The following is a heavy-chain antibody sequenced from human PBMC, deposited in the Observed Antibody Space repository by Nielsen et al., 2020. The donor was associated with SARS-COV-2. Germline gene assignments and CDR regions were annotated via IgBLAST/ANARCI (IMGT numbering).Heavy chain of an antibody. J-gene: IGHJ6*02. Sequence: GESLKISCAASGFTFSSYWMSWVRQAPGKGLEWVANIKQDGSEKYYVDSVKGRFTISRDNAKNSLYLQMNSLRAEDTAVYYCARGQQLYYYYGMDVWGQGTTVTVSS. D-gene: IGHD6-13*01. CDR3: ARGQQLYYYYGMDV. CDR2: IKQDGSEK. CDR1: GFTFSSYW. V-gene: IGHV3-7*04.